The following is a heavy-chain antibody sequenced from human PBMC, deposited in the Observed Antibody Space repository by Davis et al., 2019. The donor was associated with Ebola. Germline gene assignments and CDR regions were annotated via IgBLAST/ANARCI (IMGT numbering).Heavy chain of an antibody. CDR1: ENSFSSYW. D-gene: IGHD3-9*01. CDR2: IYPGHSDT. V-gene: IGHV5-51*01. J-gene: IGHJ4*02. Sequence: KVSCKDSENSFSSYWIGWVRQMPGKGLEWMGIIYPGHSDTRYSPSFQGQVIISADKSISTAYLQWSSLKASDTATYYCTRRNDIFTGYQIERGLDSWGQGTLVTVSS. CDR3: TRRNDIFTGYQIERGLDS.